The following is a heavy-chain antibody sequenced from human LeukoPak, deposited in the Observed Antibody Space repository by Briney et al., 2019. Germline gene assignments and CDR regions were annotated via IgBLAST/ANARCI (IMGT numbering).Heavy chain of an antibody. CDR2: IYYTGST. D-gene: IGHD3-22*01. J-gene: IGHJ1*01. CDR3: ARRRYYDSTGYLD. CDR1: GGYISSSSYY. V-gene: IGHV4-39*01. Sequence: SETLSLTCTVSGGYISSSSYYWGWIRQPPGKGVEWIGDIYYTGSTYDNSSLKSRLTISIDTAKNQFSLKLASVTAADTAVYYCARRRYYDSTGYLDWGQGTLITVSS.